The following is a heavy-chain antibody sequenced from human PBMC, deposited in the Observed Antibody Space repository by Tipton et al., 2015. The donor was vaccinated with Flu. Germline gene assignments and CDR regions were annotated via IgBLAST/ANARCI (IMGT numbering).Heavy chain of an antibody. J-gene: IGHJ6*02. V-gene: IGHV3-23*01. CDR2: ISGSGGST. CDR3: ANSYSGSYGMDV. D-gene: IGHD1-26*01. Sequence: SLRLSCAASGFTFSSYAMSWVRQAPGKGLEWVSAISGSGGSTYYADSVKGRFTISRDNSKNTLYLQMNSLRAEDTAVYYYANSYSGSYGMDVWGQGTTVTVSS. CDR1: GFTFSSYA.